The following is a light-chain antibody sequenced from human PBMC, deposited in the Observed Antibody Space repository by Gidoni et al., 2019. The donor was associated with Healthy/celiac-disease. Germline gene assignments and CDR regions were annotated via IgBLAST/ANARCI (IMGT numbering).Light chain of an antibody. Sequence: EIVRTQSPATLSVSPGERATLSCRASQSVSSNLAWYQQKPGQAPRLLIYGASTRATGIPSRFSGRGSGTEFTLTLSSLQSEAFAVYYCPQYNTWSPWTFGQGTKVEIK. CDR2: GAS. J-gene: IGKJ1*01. V-gene: IGKV3-15*01. CDR1: QSVSSN. CDR3: PQYNTWSPWT.